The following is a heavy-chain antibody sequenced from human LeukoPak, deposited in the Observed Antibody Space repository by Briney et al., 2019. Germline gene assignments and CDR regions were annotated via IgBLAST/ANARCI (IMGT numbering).Heavy chain of an antibody. CDR2: ISWDGGST. Sequence: GGSLRLSCTASGFTFSSYAMHWVRQAPGKGLEWVSLISWDGGSTYYADSVKGRFTISRDNSKNSLYLQMNSLRAEDTALYYCAKDLTAEYVWGSYSYGYYGVDVWGKGTTVTVSS. CDR1: GFTFSSYA. V-gene: IGHV3-43D*04. CDR3: AKDLTAEYVWGSYSYGYYGVDV. J-gene: IGHJ6*04. D-gene: IGHD3-16*01.